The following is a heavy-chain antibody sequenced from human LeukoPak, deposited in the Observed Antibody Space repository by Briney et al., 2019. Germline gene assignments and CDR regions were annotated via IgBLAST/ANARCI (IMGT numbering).Heavy chain of an antibody. D-gene: IGHD5-24*01. CDR2: INRSGGTT. CDR1: GYTFTTYY. Sequence: ASVTVSCKASGYTFTTYYMHWVRQPPGQGLEWMGIINRSGGTTNYAQRFQDRVTMTRDTSTSTVYMELSGLRPQDTAVYYCASSRDGYNGSNNWGQGTLVTVSS. J-gene: IGHJ4*02. V-gene: IGHV1-46*01. CDR3: ASSRDGYNGSNN.